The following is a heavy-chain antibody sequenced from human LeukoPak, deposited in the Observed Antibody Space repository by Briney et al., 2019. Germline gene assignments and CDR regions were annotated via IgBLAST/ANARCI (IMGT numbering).Heavy chain of an antibody. V-gene: IGHV4-34*01. CDR2: INHSGST. J-gene: IGHJ4*02. CDR1: GGSFSGYY. Sequence: SETLSLTCAVYGGSFSGYYWSWIRQPPGKGLEWIGEINHSGSTNYNPSLKSRVTISVGTSKNQFSLKLSSVTAADTAVYYCARSLRRSSPLDYWGQGTLVTVSS. CDR3: ARSLRRSSPLDY.